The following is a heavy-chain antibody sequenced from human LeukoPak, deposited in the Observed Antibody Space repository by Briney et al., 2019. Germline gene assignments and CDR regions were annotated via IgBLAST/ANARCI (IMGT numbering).Heavy chain of an antibody. V-gene: IGHV4-59*01. CDR1: GGSISSYY. J-gene: IGHJ4*02. Sequence: PSETLSLTCTVSGGSISSYYWSWIRQPPGKGLEWIGYIYYSGGTNYNPSLKSRVTISVDTSKNQFSLKLSSVTAADTAVYYCAREGSSDSSGYYYWYFDYWGQGTLVTVSS. CDR2: IYYSGGT. CDR3: AREGSSDSSGYYYWYFDY. D-gene: IGHD3-22*01.